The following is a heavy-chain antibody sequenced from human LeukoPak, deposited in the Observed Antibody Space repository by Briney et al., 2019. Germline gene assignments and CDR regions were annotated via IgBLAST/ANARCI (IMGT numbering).Heavy chain of an antibody. Sequence: GSLRLSCAASGFTVSSNYMSWVRQPPGKGLEWIGEINHSGSTNYNPSLKSRVTISVDTSKNQFSLKLSSVTAADTAVYYCARDAGYRVGNFDYWGQGTLVTVSS. CDR1: GFTVSSNY. V-gene: IGHV4-34*08. CDR2: INHSGST. D-gene: IGHD2-15*01. J-gene: IGHJ4*02. CDR3: ARDAGYRVGNFDY.